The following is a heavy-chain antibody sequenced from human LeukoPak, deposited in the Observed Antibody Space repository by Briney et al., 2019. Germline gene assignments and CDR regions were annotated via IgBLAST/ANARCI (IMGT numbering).Heavy chain of an antibody. Sequence: SVKVSCKASGGSFSRYVITWVRQAPGQGLEWMGRIIPVLGVSSFAQKFQGRVTMTRDMSISTAYVELTSLRSDDTAVYYCATDLGYYDSSGYTWGQGTLVTVSS. J-gene: IGHJ5*02. CDR3: ATDLGYYDSSGYT. D-gene: IGHD3-22*01. CDR2: IIPVLGVS. CDR1: GGSFSRYV. V-gene: IGHV1-69*04.